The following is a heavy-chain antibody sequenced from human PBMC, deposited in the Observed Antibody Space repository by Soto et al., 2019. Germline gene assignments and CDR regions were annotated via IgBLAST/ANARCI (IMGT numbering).Heavy chain of an antibody. V-gene: IGHV3-23*01. CDR1: GFTFSSYA. J-gene: IGHJ4*02. CDR2: ISGSGGST. D-gene: IGHD4-4*01. Sequence: PGGSLRLSCAASGFTFSSYAMSWVRQAPGKGLEWVSAISGSGGSTYYADSVKGRFTISRDNSKNTLYLQMNSLRAEDTAVYYCAKVPPSNDYSNPIFDYWGQGTLVTVSS. CDR3: AKVPPSNDYSNPIFDY.